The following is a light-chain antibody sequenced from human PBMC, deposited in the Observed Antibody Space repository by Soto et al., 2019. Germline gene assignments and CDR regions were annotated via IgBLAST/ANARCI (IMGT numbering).Light chain of an antibody. V-gene: IGKV3-15*01. Sequence: EIVMTQSPATLSVSPGERATLSCRASQSVNRNLAWYQQKPGQPPRLLMYGASTRATGTPARFSGSGSGTEFTLTISSLQSEDFAVYYCQQYHNWPPWTFGQGTKVDIK. CDR2: GAS. J-gene: IGKJ1*01. CDR1: QSVNRN. CDR3: QQYHNWPPWT.